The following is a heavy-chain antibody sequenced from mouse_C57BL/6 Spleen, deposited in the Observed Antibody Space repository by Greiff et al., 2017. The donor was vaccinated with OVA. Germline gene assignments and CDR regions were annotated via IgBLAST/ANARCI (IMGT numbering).Heavy chain of an antibody. J-gene: IGHJ1*03. D-gene: IGHD1-1*01. CDR1: GYSFTDYN. Sequence: VQLQQSGPELVKPGASVKIYCKASGYSFTDYNMNWVKQSNGKSLEWIGVINPNYGTTSYNQKFKGKATLTVDQSSSTAYMQLNSLTSEDSAVYYCARCYYGSSYEYFDVWGTGTTVTVSS. CDR3: ARCYYGSSYEYFDV. V-gene: IGHV1-39*01. CDR2: INPNYGTT.